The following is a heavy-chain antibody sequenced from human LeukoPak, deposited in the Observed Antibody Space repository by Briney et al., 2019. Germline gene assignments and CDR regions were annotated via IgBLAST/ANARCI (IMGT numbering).Heavy chain of an antibody. J-gene: IGHJ4*02. CDR2: MKQDGSEK. D-gene: IGHD3-10*01. CDR1: GFTFSSYW. V-gene: IGHV3-7*03. CDR3: ARVGDPLLWFGELLFYFDY. Sequence: GGSLRLSCAASGFTFSSYWMSWVRQAPGKGLEWVANMKQDGSEKYYVDSVKGRFTISRDNAKNSLYLQMNSLRAEDTAVYYCARVGDPLLWFGELLFYFDYWGQGTLVTVSS.